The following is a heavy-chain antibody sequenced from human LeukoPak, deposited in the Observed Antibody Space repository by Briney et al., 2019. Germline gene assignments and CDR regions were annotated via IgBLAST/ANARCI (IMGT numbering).Heavy chain of an antibody. CDR3: ARFDWNDFLDY. V-gene: IGHV4-39*07. Sequence: SETLSLTCTVSGGSISSSSYYWGWIRQPPGKGLEWIGSIYYSGSTYYNPPLKSRVTISVDTSKNQFSLKLSSVTAADTAVYYCARFDWNDFLDYWGQGTLVTVSS. CDR2: IYYSGST. D-gene: IGHD1-1*01. CDR1: GGSISSSSYY. J-gene: IGHJ4*02.